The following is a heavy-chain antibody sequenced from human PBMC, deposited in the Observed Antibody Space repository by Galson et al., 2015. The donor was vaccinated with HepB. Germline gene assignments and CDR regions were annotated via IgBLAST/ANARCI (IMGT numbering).Heavy chain of an antibody. CDR3: ARDLPYSSGWYGEGPYHYYYIDV. CDR1: GDSVSSNSAA. J-gene: IGHJ6*03. V-gene: IGHV6-1*01. D-gene: IGHD6-19*01. CDR2: TYYRSQWYN. Sequence: CAISGDSVSSNSAAWNWIRQSPSRGLEWLGRTYYRSQWYNEYAESVKSRININPDTSKNQFSLQLNSVTPEDTAVYYCARDLPYSSGWYGEGPYHYYYIDVWGKGTTVTVSS.